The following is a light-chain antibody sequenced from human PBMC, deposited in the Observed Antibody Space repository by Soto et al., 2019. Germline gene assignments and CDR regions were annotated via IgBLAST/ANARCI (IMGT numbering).Light chain of an antibody. CDR2: EGS. V-gene: IGLV2-23*01. Sequence: QSALTQPASVSGSPGQSITISCTGTSSDVGSYNLVSWYQQHPGKAPKLMIFEGSQRPSGVSNRFSGSMSGNTASLTISGLQAEDEADYYCCSYAGDNTYVFGTGTKVTVL. CDR1: SSDVGSYNL. CDR3: CSYAGDNTYV. J-gene: IGLJ1*01.